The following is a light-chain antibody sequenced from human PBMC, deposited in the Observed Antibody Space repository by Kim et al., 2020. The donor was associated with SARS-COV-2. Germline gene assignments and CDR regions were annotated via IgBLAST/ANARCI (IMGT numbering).Light chain of an antibody. J-gene: IGLJ2*01. Sequence: QSALTQPASVSGSPGQSITISCTGTSNDVGNFDYVSWHQQHPGKVPKLLIFAVSNRPSGISNRFSASKSGNTASLTISGLQTEDEADYYCSSYKTSNTRVFGGGTQLTVL. CDR2: AVS. CDR1: SNDVGNFDY. V-gene: IGLV2-14*03. CDR3: SSYKTSNTRV.